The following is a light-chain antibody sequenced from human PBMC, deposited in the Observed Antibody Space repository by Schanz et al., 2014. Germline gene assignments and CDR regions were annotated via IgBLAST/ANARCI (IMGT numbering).Light chain of an antibody. CDR2: GAS. CDR1: QSVGSNY. J-gene: IGKJ3*01. Sequence: EIVLTQSPGTLSLSPGERATLSCRASQSVGSNYLTWYQQKSDQAPRLLIYGASSRASGIPDRFSGSGSGTDFTLTISKLEPEDFAVYYCQQYGSSRTFGPGTTVDIK. CDR3: QQYGSSRT. V-gene: IGKV3-20*01.